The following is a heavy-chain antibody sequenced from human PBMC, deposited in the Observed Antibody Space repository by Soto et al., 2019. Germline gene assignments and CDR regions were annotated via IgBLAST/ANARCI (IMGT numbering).Heavy chain of an antibody. V-gene: IGHV4-61*01. CDR1: GGSVSSQTHF. CDR2: VYYSGIT. Sequence: PSETLSLTCRVSGGSVSSQTHFWTWIRQAPGKGLEWIGYVYYSGITNFNPSLKSRVTISADTSNNQIFLSLTSVTAADTAVYYCAREDMSGTYYFDYWGQGTLVTVSS. D-gene: IGHD1-26*01. J-gene: IGHJ4*02. CDR3: AREDMSGTYYFDY.